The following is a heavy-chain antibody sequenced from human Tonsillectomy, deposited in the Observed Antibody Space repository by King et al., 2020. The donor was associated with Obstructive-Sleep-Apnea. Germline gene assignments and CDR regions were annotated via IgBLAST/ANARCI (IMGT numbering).Heavy chain of an antibody. CDR1: GVSIRSYY. J-gene: IGHJ4*02. Sequence: VQLQESGPGLVKPSETLSLTCTVSGVSIRSYYWNWIRQSPGKGLEWIGYVYNSGTTKYNPSLTSRVTISIDTSKNQFSLKLRFVTAADTAVYYRARDRVGLYYFDHWGQGTLVTASS. D-gene: IGHD2-8*01. CDR2: VYNSGTT. V-gene: IGHV4-59*01. CDR3: ARDRVGLYYFDH.